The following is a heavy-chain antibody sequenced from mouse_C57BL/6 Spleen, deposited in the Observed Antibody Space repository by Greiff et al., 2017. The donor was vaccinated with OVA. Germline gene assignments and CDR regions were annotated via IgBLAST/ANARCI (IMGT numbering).Heavy chain of an antibody. CDR3: ARLGRYYAMDY. CDR2: ISDGGSYT. V-gene: IGHV5-4*03. J-gene: IGHJ4*01. CDR1: GFTFSSYA. Sequence: EVKVVESGGGLVKPGGSLKLSCAASGFTFSSYAMSWVRQTPEQRLEWVATISDGGSYTYYPDNVKGRFTISRDNAKNNLYLQMSHLKSEDTAMYYCARLGRYYAMDYWGQGTSVTVSS.